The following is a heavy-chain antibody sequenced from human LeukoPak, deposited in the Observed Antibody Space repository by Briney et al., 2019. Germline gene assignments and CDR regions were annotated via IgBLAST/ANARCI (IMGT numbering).Heavy chain of an antibody. J-gene: IGHJ4*02. CDR3: ARGGFDYYDSSGYYFLGDY. CDR2: ISDDGSDQ. CDR1: GFAFSTYG. D-gene: IGHD3-22*01. V-gene: IGHV3-30*03. Sequence: GGSLRLSCAASGFAFSTYGMHWARQAPGKGLEWVAVISDDGSDQYYADSVKGRSTISRDNSKNTLYLQMNSLRPEDTAVYYCARGGFDYYDSSGYYFLGDYWGQGTLVTVSS.